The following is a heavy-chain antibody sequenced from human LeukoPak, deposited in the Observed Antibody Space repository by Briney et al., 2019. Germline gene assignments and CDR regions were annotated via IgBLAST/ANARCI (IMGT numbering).Heavy chain of an antibody. V-gene: IGHV1-69*13. J-gene: IGHJ6*02. CDR2: FIPIFGTA. CDR1: GGTFSSYA. CDR3: AREGQLLLYGMDV. Sequence: SVKVSCKASGGTFSSYAISWVRQAPGQGLEWMGGFIPIFGTANYAQKFQGRVTITADESTSTAYMELSSLRSEDTAVYYCAREGQLLLYGMDVWGQGTTVTVSS. D-gene: IGHD2-15*01.